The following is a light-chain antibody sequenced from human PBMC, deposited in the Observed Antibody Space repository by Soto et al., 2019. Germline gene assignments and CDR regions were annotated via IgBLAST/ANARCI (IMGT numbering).Light chain of an antibody. V-gene: IGKV3-11*01. CDR1: QYVGSR. J-gene: IGKJ2*01. Sequence: EIVLTQSPATLSSSPGETATLSCRASQYVGSRLAWYQHKPGQAPRLLIYYMSKRATGIPARFSGSGSGTDLTLTISSLAPDDFAIYYCHQRQSWPRMYTFGQGTKVDIK. CDR2: YMS. CDR3: HQRQSWPRMYT.